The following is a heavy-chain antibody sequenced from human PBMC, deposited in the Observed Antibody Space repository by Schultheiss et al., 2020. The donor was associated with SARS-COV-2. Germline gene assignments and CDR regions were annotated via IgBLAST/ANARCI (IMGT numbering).Heavy chain of an antibody. J-gene: IGHJ2*01. CDR3: ARVTGCRDGYNCERRHWYFDL. V-gene: IGHV3-48*01. Sequence: GGSLRLSCAASGFTVSSNYMSWVRQAPGKGLEWVSYISSSGSTIYYAVSVKGRFTISRDNAKNSLYLQMNSLRAGDTAVYYCARVTGCRDGYNCERRHWYFDLWGRGTLVTVSS. CDR1: GFTVSSNY. D-gene: IGHD5-24*01. CDR2: ISSSGSTI.